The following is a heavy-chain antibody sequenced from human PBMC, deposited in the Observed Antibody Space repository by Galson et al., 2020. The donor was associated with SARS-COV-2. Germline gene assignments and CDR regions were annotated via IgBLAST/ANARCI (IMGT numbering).Heavy chain of an antibody. CDR3: ARGQRQVNMVLMIVSSGAFYFDA. Sequence: SETLSLTCAVYGESFNGHYWSWIRQPPGKGLEWIGEINPPGSINYSPSLKSRITISADTAKNQFSLKLTSVTAADTAVYFCARGQRQVNMVLMIVSSGAFYFDAWGQGTLVTVSS. V-gene: IGHV4-34*01. D-gene: IGHD2-8*01. CDR1: GESFNGHY. J-gene: IGHJ4*02. CDR2: INPPGSI.